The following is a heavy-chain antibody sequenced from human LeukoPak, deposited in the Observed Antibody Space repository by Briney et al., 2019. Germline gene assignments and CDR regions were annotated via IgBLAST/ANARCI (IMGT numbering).Heavy chain of an antibody. J-gene: IGHJ1*01. V-gene: IGHV4-34*01. CDR3: ARRRPTYYYGSGSPFQH. Sequence: PSETLSLTCAVYGGSFSGYYWSWIRQPPGKGLEWIGEINHSGSTNYNPSLKSRVTISVDTSKNQFSLKLSSVTAADTAVYYCARRRPTYYYGSGSPFQHWGQGTLVTVSS. CDR2: INHSGST. CDR1: GGSFSGYY. D-gene: IGHD3-10*01.